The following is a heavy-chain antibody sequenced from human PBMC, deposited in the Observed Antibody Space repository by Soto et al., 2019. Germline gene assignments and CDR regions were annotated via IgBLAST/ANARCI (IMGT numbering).Heavy chain of an antibody. D-gene: IGHD5-18*01. CDR1: GGTFSSYA. J-gene: IGHJ6*02. V-gene: IGHV1-69*13. CDR2: IIPIFGTA. Sequence: SVKVSCKASGGTFSSYAISWVRQAPGQGLEWMGGIIPIFGTANYAQKFQGRVTITADESTSTAYMELSSLRSEDTAVYYCASSWIQLWLWNYYYYYGMDFWGQGTTVTVSS. CDR3: ASSWIQLWLWNYYYYYGMDF.